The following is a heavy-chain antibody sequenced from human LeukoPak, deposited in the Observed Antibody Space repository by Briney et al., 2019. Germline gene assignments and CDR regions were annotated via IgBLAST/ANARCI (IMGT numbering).Heavy chain of an antibody. J-gene: IGHJ4*02. D-gene: IGHD3-10*01. CDR3: AKGPVGMGHLFDY. CDR1: GFTFSSYG. CDR2: VLYDGTNK. Sequence: GGSLRLSCAASGFTFSSYGMHWVRQAPGKGLEWVAFVLYDGTNKYYADSVKGRFTISRDNSKNTLYLQMNSLRPEDTAVYYCAKGPVGMGHLFDYWGQGTLVTVSS. V-gene: IGHV3-30*02.